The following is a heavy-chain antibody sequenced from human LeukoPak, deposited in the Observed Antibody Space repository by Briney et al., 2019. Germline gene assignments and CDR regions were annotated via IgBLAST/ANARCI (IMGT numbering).Heavy chain of an antibody. J-gene: IGHJ3*02. CDR2: IYYSGST. CDR3: ARTTMIVVASAFDI. V-gene: IGHV4-59*01. Sequence: SETLSLTCTVSGGSNSSYYWSWIRQPPGKGLEWIGYIYYSGSTNYNPSLKSRVTISVDTSKNQFSLKLSSVTAADTAVYYCARTTMIVVASAFDIWGQGTMVTVSS. D-gene: IGHD3-22*01. CDR1: GGSNSSYY.